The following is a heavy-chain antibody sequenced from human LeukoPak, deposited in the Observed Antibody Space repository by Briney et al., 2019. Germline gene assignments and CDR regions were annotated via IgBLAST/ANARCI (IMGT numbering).Heavy chain of an antibody. CDR1: GFPFSSYW. CDR3: ARRGSEWNSYFYPMDV. CDR2: MSGSGGST. D-gene: IGHD3-3*01. J-gene: IGHJ6*02. V-gene: IGHV3-23*01. Sequence: GGSLRLSCVASGFPFSSYWMTWVRQAPGKGLEWVSAMSGSGGSTYYADSVKGRFTISRDNSKNTLYLQMNSLRAEDAAIYFCARRGSEWNSYFYPMDVWGQGTTVTVSS.